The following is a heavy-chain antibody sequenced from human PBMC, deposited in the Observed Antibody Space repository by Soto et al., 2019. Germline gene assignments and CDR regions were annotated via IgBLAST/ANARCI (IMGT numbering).Heavy chain of an antibody. D-gene: IGHD2-2*02. CDR1: GGTFSSYA. J-gene: IGHJ5*02. Sequence: QVQLVQAGAEVKKPGSSVKVSCKASGGTFSSYAISWVRQAPGQGLEWMGGIIPIFGTANYAQKFQGRVTITADESTSTAYMELSSLRSEDTDVYYCERESGGSRYCSSTSCYTVGWFDPWGQGTLVTVSS. V-gene: IGHV1-69*01. CDR3: ERESGGSRYCSSTSCYTVGWFDP. CDR2: IIPIFGTA.